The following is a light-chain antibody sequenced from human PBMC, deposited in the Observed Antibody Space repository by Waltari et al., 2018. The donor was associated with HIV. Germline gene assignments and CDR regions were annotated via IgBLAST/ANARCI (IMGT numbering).Light chain of an antibody. CDR3: ASFTSGRLNV. Sequence: QSALTQPASVSGSPGQSITIPCTGTSNDVGAYDYVSWNQQSPGKVPKLPIYDLYKQPARISNRFSGSKSDNTAFLTISGLRAEDEADYYCASFTSGRLNVFGSGTKVTVL. CDR2: DLY. J-gene: IGLJ1*01. CDR1: SNDVGAYDY. V-gene: IGLV2-14*01.